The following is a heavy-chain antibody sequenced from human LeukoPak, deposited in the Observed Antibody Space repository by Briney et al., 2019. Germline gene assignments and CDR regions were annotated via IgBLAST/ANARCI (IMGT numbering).Heavy chain of an antibody. CDR3: ARHPLWFGELKT. J-gene: IGHJ4*02. Sequence: PSETLSLTCAVYGGSFSGYYWSWIRQPPGKGLEWIGEINHSGSTNYNPSLKSRVTISVDTSKNQFSLKLSSVTAADTAVYYCARHPLWFGELKTWGQGTLVTVSS. D-gene: IGHD3-10*01. CDR2: INHSGST. V-gene: IGHV4-34*01. CDR1: GGSFSGYY.